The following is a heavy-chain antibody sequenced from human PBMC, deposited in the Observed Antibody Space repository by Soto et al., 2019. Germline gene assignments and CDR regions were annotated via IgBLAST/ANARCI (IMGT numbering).Heavy chain of an antibody. V-gene: IGHV3-23*01. CDR1: GFSSAGYA. CDR2: VSGGGGST. Sequence: PGGSLRLSCAATGFSSAGYAVGWVRQAPGKGLEWVSTVSGGGGSTYYADSVKGRFTISRDNSWNTVYLQMNSLNAGDTALYYCAKTESFNGYYHGFDSWGQGTTVTVSS. D-gene: IGHD3-3*01. J-gene: IGHJ4*01. CDR3: AKTESFNGYYHGFDS.